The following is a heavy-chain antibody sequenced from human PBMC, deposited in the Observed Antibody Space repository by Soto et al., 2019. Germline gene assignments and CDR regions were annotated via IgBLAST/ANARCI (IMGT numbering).Heavy chain of an antibody. J-gene: IGHJ4*02. CDR2: ISSSGSYI. V-gene: IGHV3-21*01. CDR3: ARDASGDTIDY. Sequence: GGSLRLSCAASGFTFSSYSMNWVRQAPGKGLEWVSCISSSGSYILYADSVKGRFTISRDNAKNSLFLQLNSLRAEDAAVYYCARDASGDTIDYWGQGTLVTVSS. D-gene: IGHD2-21*01. CDR1: GFTFSSYS.